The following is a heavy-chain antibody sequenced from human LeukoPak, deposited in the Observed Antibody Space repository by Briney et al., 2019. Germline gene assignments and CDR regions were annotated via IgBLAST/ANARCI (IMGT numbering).Heavy chain of an antibody. V-gene: IGHV3-53*01. CDR2: IYSGGST. Sequence: GGSLRLSCAASGFTVSSNYMSWVRQAPGKGLECVSVIYSGGSTYYADSVKGRFTISRDNSKNTLYLQMNSLRAEDTAVYYCARARLYYYDSSGYQYYFDYWGQGTLVTVSS. CDR1: GFTVSSNY. CDR3: ARARLYYYDSSGYQYYFDY. D-gene: IGHD3-22*01. J-gene: IGHJ4*02.